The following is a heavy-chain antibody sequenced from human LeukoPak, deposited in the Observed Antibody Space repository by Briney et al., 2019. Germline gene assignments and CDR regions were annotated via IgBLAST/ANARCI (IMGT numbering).Heavy chain of an antibody. CDR2: ISSSSSYI. CDR3: ARDGYYYDSSGYYYEGYFQH. D-gene: IGHD3-22*01. J-gene: IGHJ1*01. Sequence: GGSLRLSCAASGFTFRSYSMNWVRQAPGKGLEWVSSISSSSSYIYYADSVKGRFTISRDNAKNSLYLQMNSLRAEDTAVYYCARDGYYYDSSGYYYEGYFQHWGQGTLVTVSS. V-gene: IGHV3-21*01. CDR1: GFTFRSYS.